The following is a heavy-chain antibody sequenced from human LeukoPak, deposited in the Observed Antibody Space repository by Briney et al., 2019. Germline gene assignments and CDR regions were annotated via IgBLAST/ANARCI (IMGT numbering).Heavy chain of an antibody. CDR1: GYTFTSYD. J-gene: IGHJ5*02. CDR2: MDPNSGNT. Sequence: ASVKVSCKASGYTFTSYDINWVRQATGQGLEWMGWMDPNSGNTGYAQKFQGRVTMTRNTSISTAYMELSSLRSEDTAVYYCARAPLGYCSSTSCPEGDWFDPWGQGTLVTVSS. V-gene: IGHV1-8*01. CDR3: ARAPLGYCSSTSCPEGDWFDP. D-gene: IGHD2-2*01.